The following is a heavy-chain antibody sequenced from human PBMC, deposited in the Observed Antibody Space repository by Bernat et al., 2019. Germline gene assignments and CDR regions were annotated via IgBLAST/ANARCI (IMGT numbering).Heavy chain of an antibody. CDR3: AKDLGYCSGGSCYGYDAFDI. Sequence: EVQLVESGGGVVQPGGSLRLSCAASGFTFDDYAMHWVRQAPGKGLEWVSLISGDGGSTYYADSVKGRFTISRDNSKNSLYLQMNSLRTEDTALYYCAKDLGYCSGGSCYGYDAFDIWGQRTMVTVSS. CDR1: GFTFDDYA. CDR2: ISGDGGST. J-gene: IGHJ3*02. V-gene: IGHV3-43*02. D-gene: IGHD2-15*01.